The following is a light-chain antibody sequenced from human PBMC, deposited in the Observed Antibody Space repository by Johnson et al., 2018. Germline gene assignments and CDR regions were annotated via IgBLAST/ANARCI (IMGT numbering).Light chain of an antibody. V-gene: IGLV1-51*02. J-gene: IGLJ1*01. Sequence: QSVLTQPPSVSAAPGQKVTISCSGSSSNIGNNYVSWYQQLPGTAPKLLIYENNKRPSGIPDRFSGSKSGTTATLGITGLQTGDEADYYCGTWDSSLSAGNGFGTGNKVTGL. CDR2: ENN. CDR1: SSNIGNNY. CDR3: GTWDSSLSAGNG.